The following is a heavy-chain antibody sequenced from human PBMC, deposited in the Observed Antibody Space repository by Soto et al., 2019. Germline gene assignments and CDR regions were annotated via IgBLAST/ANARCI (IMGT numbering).Heavy chain of an antibody. CDR3: ARGWGFCTTTSCYDAFDI. CDR1: GGSISSGNYY. CDR2: IYYSGST. D-gene: IGHD2-2*01. J-gene: IGHJ3*02. Sequence: TLSLTCAVSGGSISSGNYYWIWIRQPPGKGLDWIGYIYYSGSTYYNPSLKSRVIISVDTSQNQFSLKLSSVTAADTAVYYCARGWGFCTTTSCYDAFDIWGQGTMVTVSS. V-gene: IGHV4-30-4*01.